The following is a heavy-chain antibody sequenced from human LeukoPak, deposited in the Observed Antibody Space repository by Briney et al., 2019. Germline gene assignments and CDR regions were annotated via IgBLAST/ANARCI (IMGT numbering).Heavy chain of an antibody. CDR1: GFTFSSYW. D-gene: IGHD1-14*01. CDR3: ARESTLTGGYYFDY. CDR2: INSDGSST. V-gene: IGHV3-74*01. Sequence: GGSLRLSCAASGFTFSSYWMHWVRQAPGKGLVWVSRINSDGSSTSYADSVKGRFTISRDNAKNTLYLQMNSLRADDTAVYYCARESTLTGGYYFDYWGQGTLVTVSS. J-gene: IGHJ4*02.